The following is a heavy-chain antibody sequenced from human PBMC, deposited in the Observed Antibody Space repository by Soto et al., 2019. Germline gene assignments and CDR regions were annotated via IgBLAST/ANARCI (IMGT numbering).Heavy chain of an antibody. J-gene: IGHJ4*02. D-gene: IGHD4-17*01. CDR2: ISASGSNG. CDR3: ARSLYGDLTNFDY. CDR1: GFTFSTYV. V-gene: IGHV3-23*01. Sequence: GSLRLSCAASGFTFSTYVMAWVRQAPGRGLEWVSGISASGSNGFYTDSVKGRFIISRDNSKNTLYLQMNSLRAEDTAVYYCARSLYGDLTNFDYWGQGTLVTVSS.